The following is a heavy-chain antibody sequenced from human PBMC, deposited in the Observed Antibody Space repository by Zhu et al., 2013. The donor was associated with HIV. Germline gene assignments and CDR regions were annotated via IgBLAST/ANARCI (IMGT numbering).Heavy chain of an antibody. D-gene: IGHD5-18*01. CDR1: GGTFSSYA. CDR3: ARVDTAMVTGYYYYGMDV. CDR2: IIPIFGTA. V-gene: IGHV1-69*12. Sequence: QVQLVQSGAEVKKPGSSVKVSCKASGGTFSSYAISWVRQAPGQGLEWMGGIIPIFGTANYAQKFQGRVTITADESTSTAYMELSSLRSEDTAVYYCARVDTAMVTGYYYYGMDVWGQGTTVTVS. J-gene: IGHJ6*02.